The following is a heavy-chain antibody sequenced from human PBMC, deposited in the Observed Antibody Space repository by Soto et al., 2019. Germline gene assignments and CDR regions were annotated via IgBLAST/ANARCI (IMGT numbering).Heavy chain of an antibody. CDR2: IYHSGST. D-gene: IGHD1-26*01. CDR3: ARAPGLSGSFDY. V-gene: IGHV4-4*02. Sequence: QVQLQESGPGLVKPSGTLSLTCAVSGGSISSSNWWSWVRQPPGKGLEWIGEIYHSGSTNYNPSLKSRXXIXVXRSKNQFSLKLSSVTAADTAVYYCARAPGLSGSFDYWGQGTLVTVSS. J-gene: IGHJ4*02. CDR1: GGSISSSNW.